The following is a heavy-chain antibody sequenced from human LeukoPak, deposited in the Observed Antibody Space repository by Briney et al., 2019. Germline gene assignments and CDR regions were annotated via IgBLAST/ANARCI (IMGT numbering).Heavy chain of an antibody. D-gene: IGHD3-22*01. V-gene: IGHV3-33*01. CDR2: IWYDGSNK. Sequence: GGSLRLSCAASGFTFSSYGMHWVRQAPGKGLEWVAVIWYDGSNKYYADSVKGRFTISRDNSKNTLYLQMNSLRAEDTAVYYCARGPNYYDSSGYYCWGQGTLVTVSS. CDR3: ARGPNYYDSSGYYC. CDR1: GFTFSSYG. J-gene: IGHJ4*02.